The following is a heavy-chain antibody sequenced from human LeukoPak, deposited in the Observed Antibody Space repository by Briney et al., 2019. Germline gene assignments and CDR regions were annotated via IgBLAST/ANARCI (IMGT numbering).Heavy chain of an antibody. Sequence: GGSLRLSCAASGFTFSSYAMSWVRQAPEKGLEWVSAISGSGGSTYYADSVKGRFTISRDNSRNTLYLQMNSLRAEDTAVYYCAKNRFVRYFDYWGQGTLVTVSS. CDR3: AKNRFVRYFDY. J-gene: IGHJ4*02. V-gene: IGHV3-23*01. D-gene: IGHD3-16*01. CDR1: GFTFSSYA. CDR2: ISGSGGST.